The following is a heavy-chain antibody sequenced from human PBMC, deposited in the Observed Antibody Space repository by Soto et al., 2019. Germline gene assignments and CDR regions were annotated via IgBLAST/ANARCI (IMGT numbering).Heavy chain of an antibody. Sequence: QLVQSGAEVKTPGASVKVSCKASGYTFINYGITWVRQAPGQGLEWMGWISPYYGNTTYAQRLQGRVTLTTDTSTNTAYMELGSLRSDDTAVYYCARDLTAAGRAVASYWGQGTLVTVSS. CDR2: ISPYYGNT. CDR1: GYTFINYG. CDR3: ARDLTAAGRAVASY. J-gene: IGHJ4*02. D-gene: IGHD6-13*01. V-gene: IGHV1-18*01.